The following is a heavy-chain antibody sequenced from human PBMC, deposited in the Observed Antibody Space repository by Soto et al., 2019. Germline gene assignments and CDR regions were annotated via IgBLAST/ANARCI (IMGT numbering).Heavy chain of an antibody. Sequence: SETLSLTCAVYGGSFSGYYWSWIRQPPGKGLEWIGEINHSGSTNYNPSLKSRVTISVDTSKNQFSLKPSSVTAADTAVYYCARGIPAADYAVDVWGPGTTVTVSS. CDR3: ARGIPAADYAVDV. CDR2: INHSGST. J-gene: IGHJ6*02. V-gene: IGHV4-34*01. D-gene: IGHD6-13*01. CDR1: GGSFSGYY.